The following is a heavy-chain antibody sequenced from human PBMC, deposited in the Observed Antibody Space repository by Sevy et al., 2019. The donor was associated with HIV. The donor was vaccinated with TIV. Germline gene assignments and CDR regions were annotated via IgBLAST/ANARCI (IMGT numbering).Heavy chain of an antibody. CDR2: ISSSSSYI. CDR1: GFTFSSYS. D-gene: IGHD3-10*01. CDR3: AGFYGDLGGGVFDY. V-gene: IGHV3-21*01. Sequence: GGSLRLSCAASGFTFSSYSMNWVRQAPGKGLEWVSSISSSSSYIYYADSVKGRFTISRDNAKNSLYLQMNSLSAEDRAVYYCAGFYGDLGGGVFDYWGQGTLVTVSS. J-gene: IGHJ4*02.